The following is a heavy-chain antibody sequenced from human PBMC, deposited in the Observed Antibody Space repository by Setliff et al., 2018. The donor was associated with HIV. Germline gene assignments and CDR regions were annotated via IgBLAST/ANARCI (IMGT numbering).Heavy chain of an antibody. V-gene: IGHV4-4*07. Sequence: SETLSLTCTVSGGSISSYYWSWIRQPAGKGLEWIGRIYTSGSTNYNPSLKSRVTMSVDTSKNQFSLKLSSVTAADTAVYYCARVGQQQLVLNVAFDIWGQGTMVTVSS. CDR1: GGSISSYY. J-gene: IGHJ3*02. CDR2: IYTSGST. CDR3: ARVGQQQLVLNVAFDI. D-gene: IGHD6-13*01.